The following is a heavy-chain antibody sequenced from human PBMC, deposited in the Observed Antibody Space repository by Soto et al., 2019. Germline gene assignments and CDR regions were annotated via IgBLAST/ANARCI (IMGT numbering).Heavy chain of an antibody. J-gene: IGHJ4*02. D-gene: IGHD6-13*01. Sequence: SETLSLTCAVSGDSISSYYWGWIRQPPGKGLEWMGYVSYSGSTNYNPSLKSRVTISSDTTKNQLSLKLTSVTAADTAVYHCARGYATSWYTYYFDYWGQGALVTVSS. CDR2: VSYSGST. CDR3: ARGYATSWYTYYFDY. V-gene: IGHV4-59*08. CDR1: GDSISSYY.